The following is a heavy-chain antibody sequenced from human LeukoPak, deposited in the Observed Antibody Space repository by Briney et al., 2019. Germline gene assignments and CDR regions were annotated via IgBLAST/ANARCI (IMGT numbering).Heavy chain of an antibody. CDR1: GFTFSSSS. V-gene: IGHV3-74*01. J-gene: IGHJ4*02. CDR2: ISSDGTST. D-gene: IGHD6-13*01. Sequence: PGGSLRLSCSASGFTFSSSSMHWVRRAPGKGLVWVSRISSDGTSTNYADSVKGRFIISRDNAKSTLYLQMNSLRAEDTAVYFCARVRSSSWFDYWGQGTLVAVSS. CDR3: ARVRSSSWFDY.